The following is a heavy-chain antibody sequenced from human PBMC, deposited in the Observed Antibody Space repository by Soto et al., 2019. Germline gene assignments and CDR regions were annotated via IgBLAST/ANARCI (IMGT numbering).Heavy chain of an antibody. V-gene: IGHV4-34*01. CDR2: INHSGST. Sequence: PSETLSLTCAVYGGSFSGYYWSWIRQPPGKGLEWIGEINHSGSTNYNPSLKSRVTISVDTSKNQFSLKLSSVTAADTAVYYCARGSSSPRIVLMVYAPKTWFDPWGQGTLVTVSS. CDR3: ARGSSSPRIVLMVYAPKTWFDP. D-gene: IGHD2-8*01. J-gene: IGHJ5*02. CDR1: GGSFSGYY.